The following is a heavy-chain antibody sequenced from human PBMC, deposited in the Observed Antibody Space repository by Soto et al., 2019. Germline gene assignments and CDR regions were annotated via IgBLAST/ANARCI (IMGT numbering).Heavy chain of an antibody. CDR3: AKDFERSAVDQ. J-gene: IGHJ4*02. CDR1: GFTFSSFA. D-gene: IGHD3-3*01. Sequence: GGSLRLSCAASGFTFSSFAMHWVRQSPRRGLEWVAKISDGGGNVYYAGAVKGRFTVSRDNYRDFVYLEISSLTGDDAAVYYCAKDFERSAVDQWGPGTPVTVSS. V-gene: IGHV3-23*01. CDR2: ISDGGGNV.